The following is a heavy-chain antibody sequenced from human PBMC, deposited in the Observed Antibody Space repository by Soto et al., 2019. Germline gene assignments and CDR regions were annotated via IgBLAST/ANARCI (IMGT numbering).Heavy chain of an antibody. CDR2: IYWNDDK. Sequence: QITLKESGPTLVKPTQTLTLTCTFSGISLNTSEVGVGWIRQPPGKALEWLAVIYWNDDKPYSPSLKSRLTVTKDNSKNPVVLTVNNMDPEDTATYFCAHIQQLGPPMKLSYSYYWVDVWGQGTTVTVSS. J-gene: IGHJ6*02. V-gene: IGHV2-5*01. D-gene: IGHD1-1*01. CDR3: AHIQQLGPPMKLSYSYYWVDV. CDR1: GISLNTSEVG.